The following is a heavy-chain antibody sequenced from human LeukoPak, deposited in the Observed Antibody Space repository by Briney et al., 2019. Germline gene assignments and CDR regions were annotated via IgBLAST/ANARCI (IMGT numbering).Heavy chain of an antibody. Sequence: SETLSLTCSVSGGSISSYYWSWIRQPPGKGLEWIGYIYYSGSTNYNPSLKSRVTISVDTSKNQFSLKLSSVTAADTAVYYCARVGRYGYNLEYFDYWGQGTLVIVSS. CDR3: ARVGRYGYNLEYFDY. CDR2: IYYSGST. D-gene: IGHD5-24*01. J-gene: IGHJ4*02. CDR1: GGSISSYY. V-gene: IGHV4-59*01.